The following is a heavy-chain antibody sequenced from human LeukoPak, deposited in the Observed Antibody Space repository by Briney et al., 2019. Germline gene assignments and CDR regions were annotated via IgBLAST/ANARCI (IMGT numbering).Heavy chain of an antibody. J-gene: IGHJ4*02. V-gene: IGHV4-39*01. CDR3: ARRYGSRSYYFDS. Sequence: PSETLSLTRTVSGGSISSSSYYWGWIRQPPGKGLEWIGSIYYSGSTYYNPSLKSRITISVDTSKSQFSLKLSSVTAADTAVYYCARRYGSRSYYFDSWGQGIPVTVSS. CDR1: GGSISSSSYY. D-gene: IGHD6-13*01. CDR2: IYYSGST.